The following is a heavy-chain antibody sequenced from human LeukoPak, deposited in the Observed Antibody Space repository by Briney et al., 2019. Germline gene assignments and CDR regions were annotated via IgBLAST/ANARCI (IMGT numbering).Heavy chain of an antibody. CDR1: GVTFSNHW. CDR3: TTGPSYGYEW. D-gene: IGHD3-16*01. Sequence: PGVSLRLSCAASGVTFSNHWTHWVRQVPGKGLVWVSLIKTDGRTTIYADSVKGRFTISRDNGKSTLYLQMNSLRAEDTAIYYCTTGPSYGYEWWGQGTVVTVSS. V-gene: IGHV3-74*01. J-gene: IGHJ4*02. CDR2: IKTDGRTT.